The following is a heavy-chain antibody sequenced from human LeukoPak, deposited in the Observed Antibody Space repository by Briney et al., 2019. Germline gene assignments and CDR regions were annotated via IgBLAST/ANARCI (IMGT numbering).Heavy chain of an antibody. CDR1: GYTFTGYY. D-gene: IGHD3-22*01. Sequence: GALVKVSCKASGYTFTGYYMHWVRQAPGQGLEWMGWINPNSGGTNYAQKFQGRVTMTRDTSTSTAYTELRSLRSDDTAVYYCARDDYYDSSGYSDYWGQGTLVTVSS. CDR3: ARDDYYDSSGYSDY. CDR2: INPNSGGT. J-gene: IGHJ4*02. V-gene: IGHV1-2*02.